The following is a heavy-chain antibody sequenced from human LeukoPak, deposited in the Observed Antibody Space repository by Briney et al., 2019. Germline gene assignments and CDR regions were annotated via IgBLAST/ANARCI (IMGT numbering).Heavy chain of an antibody. V-gene: IGHV3-30*18. J-gene: IGHJ4*02. CDR1: GFTFSSYG. D-gene: IGHD5-24*01. CDR3: AKDRVAWDGYNLAAS. Sequence: GGSLRLSCAASGFTFSSYGMHWVRQAPGKGLEWVAVISYDGSNKYYADSVKGRFTISRDNSKNTLYLQMNSLRAEDTAVYYCAKDRVAWDGYNLAASWGQGTLVTVSS. CDR2: ISYDGSNK.